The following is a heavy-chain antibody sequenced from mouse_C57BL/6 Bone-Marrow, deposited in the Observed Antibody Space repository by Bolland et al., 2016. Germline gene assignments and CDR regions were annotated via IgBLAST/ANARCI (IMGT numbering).Heavy chain of an antibody. J-gene: IGHJ3*01. V-gene: IGHV1-77*01. CDR3: ARRGRDGFDY. CDR2: GST. Sequence: GSTYYNEKFKGKATLTADKSSSTAYMQLSSLTSEDSAVYFCARRGRDGFDYGGQGTLV. D-gene: IGHD3-3*01.